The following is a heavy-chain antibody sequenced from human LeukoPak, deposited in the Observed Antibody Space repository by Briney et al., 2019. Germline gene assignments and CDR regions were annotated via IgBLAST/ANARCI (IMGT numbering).Heavy chain of an antibody. CDR2: INSDGSSI. CDR3: ARGGSYSSGWFYSGMDV. Sequence: GGSLRLSCAASGFTFSSHWMHWVRQAPGKGLVWVSRINSDGSSISYADSVKGRFTISRDNAKNTLYLQMNSLRAEDTAVYYCARGGSYSSGWFYSGMDVWGQGTTVTVSS. D-gene: IGHD6-19*01. V-gene: IGHV3-74*01. CDR1: GFTFSSHW. J-gene: IGHJ6*02.